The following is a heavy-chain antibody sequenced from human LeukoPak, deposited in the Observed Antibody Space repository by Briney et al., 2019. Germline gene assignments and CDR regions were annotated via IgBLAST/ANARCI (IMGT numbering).Heavy chain of an antibody. V-gene: IGHV3-30*18. D-gene: IGHD5-12*01. CDR3: AKGKVATGLVDY. CDR1: GFTFSSYG. Sequence: PGGSLRLSCAASGFTFSSYGMHWVRQAPGKGLEWVAVISYVGSNKYYADSVKGRFTISRDNSKNTLYLQMNSLRAEDTAVYYCAKGKVATGLVDYWGQGTLVTVSS. J-gene: IGHJ4*02. CDR2: ISYVGSNK.